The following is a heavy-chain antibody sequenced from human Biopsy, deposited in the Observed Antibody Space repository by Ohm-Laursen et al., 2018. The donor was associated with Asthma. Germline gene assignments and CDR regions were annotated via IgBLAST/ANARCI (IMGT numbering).Heavy chain of an antibody. J-gene: IGHJ4*02. CDR2: ISYDGSNK. CDR1: GFTFSSYA. Sequence: SLRLSCAAFGFTFSSYAMHWVRQAPGKGLEWVAVISYDGSNKYYADSVKGRFTISRDNSKNTLYLQMNSLRAEGTAVYYCAREGIAVAHFDYWGQGTLVTVSS. CDR3: AREGIAVAHFDY. V-gene: IGHV3-30-3*01. D-gene: IGHD6-19*01.